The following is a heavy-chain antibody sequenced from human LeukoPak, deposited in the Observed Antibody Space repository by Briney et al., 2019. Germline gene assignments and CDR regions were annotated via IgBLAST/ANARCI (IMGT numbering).Heavy chain of an antibody. CDR3: ARWTGYSGYAPKLNWFDH. Sequence: SDTLSLTCAVYGASFSGYYWSWLRHPPGKGLEGIGEINHSGSTNYNPSLKSRVTISVDTSKNQFALKLSSVSAADTAVYFCARWTGYSGYAPKLNWFDHWGQGTLVTVSS. D-gene: IGHD5-12*01. J-gene: IGHJ5*02. V-gene: IGHV4-34*01. CDR1: GASFSGYY. CDR2: INHSGST.